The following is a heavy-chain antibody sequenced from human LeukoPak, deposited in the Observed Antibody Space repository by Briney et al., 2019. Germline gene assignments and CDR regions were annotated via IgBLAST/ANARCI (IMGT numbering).Heavy chain of an antibody. CDR2: ITSNGGST. J-gene: IGHJ5*02. D-gene: IGHD1-26*01. Sequence: GGSLRLSCAASGIAFSNYAMSWVRQAPGKGLEFVSAITSNGGSTYYADSVKGRFTISRDNSKNTLYLQMSSLRAEDTAVYYCVTVGMTSIWSYLRFDPRGQGTLVSVSS. CDR1: GIAFSNYA. V-gene: IGHV3-64D*08. CDR3: VTVGMTSIWSYLRFDP.